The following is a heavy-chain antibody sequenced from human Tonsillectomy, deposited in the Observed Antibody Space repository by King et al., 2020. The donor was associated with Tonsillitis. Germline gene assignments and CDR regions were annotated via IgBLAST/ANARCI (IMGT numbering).Heavy chain of an antibody. CDR3: VKGRTYYYGSGSFNDY. D-gene: IGHD3-10*01. J-gene: IGHJ4*02. Sequence: VQLVESGGGLVQPGGSLRLSCSASGFTFSSYAMHWVRQAPGKGLEYVSAISSNGGSTYYADPVKGRFTISRDNSKNTLYLQMSSLRAEDTAVYYCVKGRTYYYGSGSFNDYWGQGTLVTVSS. CDR1: GFTFSSYA. V-gene: IGHV3-64D*06. CDR2: ISSNGGST.